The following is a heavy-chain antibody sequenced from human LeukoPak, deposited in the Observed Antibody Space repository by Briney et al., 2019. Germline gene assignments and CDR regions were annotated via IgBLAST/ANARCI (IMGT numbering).Heavy chain of an antibody. Sequence: PGGSLRLSCAASGFTFSSYSMNWVRQAPGKGLEWVSSISSSSSYIYYADSVKGRFTIPRDNAKNSLYLQMNSLRAEDTAVYYCARGIAVAGLFDYWGQGTLVTVSS. CDR3: ARGIAVAGLFDY. CDR2: ISSSSSYI. D-gene: IGHD6-19*01. CDR1: GFTFSSYS. J-gene: IGHJ4*02. V-gene: IGHV3-21*01.